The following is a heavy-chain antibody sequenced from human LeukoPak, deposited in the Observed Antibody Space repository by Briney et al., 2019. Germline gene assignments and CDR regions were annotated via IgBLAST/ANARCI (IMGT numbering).Heavy chain of an antibody. V-gene: IGHV1-18*01. D-gene: IGHD3-22*01. CDR3: CATIGGYDSSGYYSDY. Sequence: ASVKVSCKASGYTFTSYGISWVRQAPGQGLEWMGWISAYNGNTNYAQKLQGRVTMTTDTSTSTAYMELRSLRSDDTAVYYCCATIGGYDSSGYYSDYWGQGTLVTVSS. CDR2: ISAYNGNT. CDR1: GYTFTSYG. J-gene: IGHJ4*02.